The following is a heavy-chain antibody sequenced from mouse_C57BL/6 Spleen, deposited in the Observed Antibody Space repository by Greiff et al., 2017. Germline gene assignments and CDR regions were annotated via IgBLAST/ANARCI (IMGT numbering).Heavy chain of an antibody. J-gene: IGHJ2*01. CDR1: GYSITSGYY. V-gene: IGHV3-6*01. CDR2: ISYDGSN. Sequence: EVHLVESGPGLVKPSQSLSLTCSVTGYSITSGYYWNWIRQFPGNKLEWMGYISYDGSNNYNPSLKNRISITRDTSKNQFFLKLNSVTTEDTATYYCAREGLSHYFDYWGQGTTLTVSS. D-gene: IGHD3-3*01. CDR3: AREGLSHYFDY.